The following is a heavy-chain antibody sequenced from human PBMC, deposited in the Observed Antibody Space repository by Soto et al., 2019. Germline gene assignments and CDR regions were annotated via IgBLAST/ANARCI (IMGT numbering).Heavy chain of an antibody. D-gene: IGHD2-2*01. CDR2: ISWNSGSI. CDR3: AKGEGCSSTSCSPPYFDY. J-gene: IGHJ4*02. Sequence: GGSLRLSCAASGFTFSSYAMSWVRQAPGKGLEWVSGISWNSGSIGYADSVKGRFTISRDNAKNSLYLQMNSLRAEDTALYYCAKGEGCSSTSCSPPYFDYWGQGTLVTVS. V-gene: IGHV3-9*01. CDR1: GFTFSSYA.